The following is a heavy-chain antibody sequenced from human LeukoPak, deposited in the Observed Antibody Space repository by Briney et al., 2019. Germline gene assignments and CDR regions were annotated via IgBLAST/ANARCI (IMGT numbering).Heavy chain of an antibody. Sequence: AGGSLRLSCAASGFTFSSYEMNWVRQAPGKGLEWVSYISSSGSTIYYADSVKGRFTISRDNAKNSLYLQMNSLRAEDTAVYYCARARCSGGSCASGSGWYFDFDYWGQGTLVTVSS. D-gene: IGHD2-15*01. CDR1: GFTFSSYE. CDR3: ARARCSGGSCASGSGWYFDFDY. CDR2: ISSSGSTI. V-gene: IGHV3-48*03. J-gene: IGHJ4*02.